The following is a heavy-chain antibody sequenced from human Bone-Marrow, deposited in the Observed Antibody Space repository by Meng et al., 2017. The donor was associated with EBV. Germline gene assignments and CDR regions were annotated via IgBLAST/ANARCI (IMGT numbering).Heavy chain of an antibody. Sequence: VQLVESXXGLVKPGGALRLSCAASGFIFSNYNINWVRQAPGKGLEWVSFISSSSSYIYYADSVKGRFTISRDNTKNSLFLQMNSLRAEDTAVYYCAREVWRGVGIDYWGQGTLVTVSS. CDR3: AREVWRGVGIDY. J-gene: IGHJ4*02. CDR1: GFIFSNYN. V-gene: IGHV3-21*01. D-gene: IGHD3-10*01. CDR2: ISSSSSYI.